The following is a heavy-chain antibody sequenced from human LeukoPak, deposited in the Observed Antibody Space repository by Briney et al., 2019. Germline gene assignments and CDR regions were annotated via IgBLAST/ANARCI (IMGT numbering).Heavy chain of an antibody. D-gene: IGHD6-13*01. CDR2: IWYDGSNK. Sequence: PGRSLRLSCAASGFTFSSYGMHWVRQAPGKGLEWVAVIWYDGSNKYYADSVKGRFTISRDNSKNTLYLQMNSLRAEDTAVYYCARDVGIAAAGSWSYFQHWGQGTLVTVSS. CDR1: GFTFSSYG. V-gene: IGHV3-33*01. J-gene: IGHJ1*01. CDR3: ARDVGIAAAGSWSYFQH.